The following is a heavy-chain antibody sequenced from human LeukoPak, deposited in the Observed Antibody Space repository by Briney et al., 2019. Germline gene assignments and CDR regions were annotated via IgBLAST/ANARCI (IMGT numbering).Heavy chain of an antibody. D-gene: IGHD3-9*01. CDR1: GYSISSGYY. CDR3: ARVDDYDILTGYYN. V-gene: IGHV4-34*01. Sequence: SETLSLTCAVSGYSISSGYYWSWIRQPPGKGLEWIGEINHSGSTNYNPSLKSRVTISVDTSKNQFSLKLSSVTAADTAVYYCARVDDYDILTGYYNWGQGTLVTVSS. CDR2: INHSGST. J-gene: IGHJ4*02.